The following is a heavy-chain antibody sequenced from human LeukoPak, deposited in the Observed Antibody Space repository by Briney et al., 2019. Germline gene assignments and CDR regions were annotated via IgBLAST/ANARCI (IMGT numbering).Heavy chain of an antibody. CDR1: GFTFSSYG. V-gene: IGHV3-48*03. CDR3: AIGPYGDSGQGFDY. CDR2: ISNSGSNI. Sequence: GGSLRLSCAASGFTFSSYGMNWVRQAPGKGLEWVSYISNSGSNIYYADSVKGRFTISRDNAKNSLYLQMNSLRADDTAVYYCAIGPYGDSGQGFDYWGQGNPVTVSS. D-gene: IGHD4-17*01. J-gene: IGHJ4*02.